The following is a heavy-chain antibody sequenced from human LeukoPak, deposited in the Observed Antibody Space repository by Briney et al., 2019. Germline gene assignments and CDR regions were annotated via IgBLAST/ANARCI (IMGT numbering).Heavy chain of an antibody. CDR2: ITISSNFI. Sequence: PGGSLRLSCAASGFSLSSYSMNWVRQAPGKGREWVSSITISSNFIYYAYSVKGRFTISRDNAKSSLVLQMNSLRAEDTAVYFCARDGHGDGFLSGYSYFGMDVWGQGTTVTVSS. CDR1: GFSLSSYS. J-gene: IGHJ6*02. D-gene: IGHD3-3*01. V-gene: IGHV3-21*01. CDR3: ARDGHGDGFLSGYSYFGMDV.